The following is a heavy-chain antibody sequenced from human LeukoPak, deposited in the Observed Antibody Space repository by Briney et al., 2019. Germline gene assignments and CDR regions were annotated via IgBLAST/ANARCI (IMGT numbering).Heavy chain of an antibody. V-gene: IGHV4-34*01. CDR1: GGSFSGYY. CDR3: ARVLYSRSWYYFDY. CDR2: INHIGST. Sequence: SETLSLTCAVYGGSFSGYYWRWIRQPPGKGLEWIGEINHIGSTNYNPSLKSRVTISVDTSKNQFSLKLSSVTAADTAVYYCARVLYSRSWYYFDYWGQGTLVTVSS. J-gene: IGHJ4*02. D-gene: IGHD6-13*01.